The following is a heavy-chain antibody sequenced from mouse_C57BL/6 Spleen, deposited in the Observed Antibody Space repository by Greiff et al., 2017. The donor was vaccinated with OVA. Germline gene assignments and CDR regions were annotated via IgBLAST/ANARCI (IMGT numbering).Heavy chain of an antibody. Sequence: EVQLQQSGPGLVKPSQSLSLTCSVTGYSITSGYYWNWIRQFPGNKLEWMGYISYDGSNNYNPSLKNRISITRDTSKNQFFLKLNSVTTEDTATYYCARLGRGGDYWGQGTTLTVSS. CDR3: ARLGRGGDY. CDR2: ISYDGSN. V-gene: IGHV3-6*01. CDR1: GYSITSGYY. J-gene: IGHJ2*01. D-gene: IGHD4-1*01.